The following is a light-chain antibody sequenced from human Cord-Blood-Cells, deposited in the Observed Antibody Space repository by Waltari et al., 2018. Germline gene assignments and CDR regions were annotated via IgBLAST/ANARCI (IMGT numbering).Light chain of an antibody. V-gene: IGLV2-23*01. CDR1: SSDVGSYNL. CDR2: EGS. CDR3: CSYAGSSTLV. Sequence: QSALTQPASVSGSPGQSITISCTGTSSDVGSYNLVSWYQQHPGKAPKLMIYEGSKRPSGVSNSFCGSKSGNTASVTISGRQAGDEADYYFCSYAGSSTLVFGGGTKLTVL. J-gene: IGLJ3*02.